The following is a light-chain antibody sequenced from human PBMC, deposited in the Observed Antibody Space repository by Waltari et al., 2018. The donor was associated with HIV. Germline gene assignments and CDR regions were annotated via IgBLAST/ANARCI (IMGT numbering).Light chain of an antibody. J-gene: IGLJ2*01. CDR3: SSYTSSSTPI. V-gene: IGLV2-14*01. CDR1: SSDVGGYRH. Sequence: QSALTQPASVSGSPGQSITISCTGTSSDVGGYRHVSWYQQHPGKAPKLMIFEVNNRPSGVSNRFSGSKSGNTASLIISGLQADDEADYYCSSYTSSSTPIFGGGTKVTVL. CDR2: EVN.